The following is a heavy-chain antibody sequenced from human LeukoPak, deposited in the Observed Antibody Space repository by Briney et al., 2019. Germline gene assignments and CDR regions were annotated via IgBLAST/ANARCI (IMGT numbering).Heavy chain of an antibody. CDR1: GYTFTGYY. Sequence: GASVKVSCKASGYTFTGYYMHWVRQAPGQGLEWMGRINPNSGGANYAQKFQGRVTMTRDTSISTAYMELSRLRSDDTAVYYCARAGYSSSWYYFDYWGQGTLVTVSS. CDR3: ARAGYSSSWYYFDY. D-gene: IGHD6-13*01. V-gene: IGHV1-2*06. J-gene: IGHJ4*02. CDR2: INPNSGGA.